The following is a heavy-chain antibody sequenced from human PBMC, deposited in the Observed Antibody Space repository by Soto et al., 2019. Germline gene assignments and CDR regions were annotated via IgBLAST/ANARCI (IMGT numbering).Heavy chain of an antibody. CDR1: GFTFSSYW. CDR3: ARDRPDIYDSSGYYPLDY. J-gene: IGHJ4*02. Sequence: LRLSCAASGFTFSSYWMSWVRQAPGKGLEWVANIKQDGSEKYYVDSVKGRFTISRDNAKNSLYLQMNSLRAEDTAVYYCARDRPDIYDSSGYYPLDYWGQGTLVTVSS. CDR2: IKQDGSEK. D-gene: IGHD3-22*01. V-gene: IGHV3-7*01.